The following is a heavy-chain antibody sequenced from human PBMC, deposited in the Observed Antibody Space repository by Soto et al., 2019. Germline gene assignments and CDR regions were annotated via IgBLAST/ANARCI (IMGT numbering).Heavy chain of an antibody. D-gene: IGHD3-3*01. Sequence: QVQLVQSGAEVKKPGASVKVSCKASGYTFTSYDINWVRQATGQGLEWMGWMNPNSGNTGYAQKFQGRVPRNRNTSISTGYMELNSLRSEDTGVYYCARGYEGHYDFWRFDPWGQGTLVTVSS. V-gene: IGHV1-8*01. CDR1: GYTFTSYD. J-gene: IGHJ5*02. CDR3: ARGYEGHYDFWRFDP. CDR2: MNPNSGNT.